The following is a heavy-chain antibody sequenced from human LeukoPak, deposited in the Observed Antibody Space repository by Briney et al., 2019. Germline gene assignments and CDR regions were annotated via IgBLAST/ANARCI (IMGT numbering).Heavy chain of an antibody. J-gene: IGHJ4*02. Sequence: SETLSLTCTVSGDSISSYYWSWIRQPPGKGLEWIGYIYYSGSTNYNPSLKSRVTISVDTSKNQFSLKLSSVTAADTAVYYCARGPGGSGYYYFDYWGQGTLVTVSS. CDR1: GDSISSYY. CDR2: IYYSGST. V-gene: IGHV4-59*01. D-gene: IGHD3-22*01. CDR3: ARGPGGSGYYYFDY.